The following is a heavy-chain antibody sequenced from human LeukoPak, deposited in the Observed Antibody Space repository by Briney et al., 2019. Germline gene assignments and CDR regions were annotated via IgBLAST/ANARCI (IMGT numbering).Heavy chain of an antibody. CDR3: ARGAAAGKFYYYYGMDV. CDR2: ISAYNGNT. Sequence: GASVKVSCKASGYTFTSYAMNWVRQAPGQGLEWMGWISAYNGNTNYAQKLQGRVTMTTDTSTSTAYMELRSLRSDDTAVYYCARGAAAGKFYYYYGMDVWGQGTTVTVSS. D-gene: IGHD6-13*01. V-gene: IGHV1-18*01. CDR1: GYTFTSYA. J-gene: IGHJ6*02.